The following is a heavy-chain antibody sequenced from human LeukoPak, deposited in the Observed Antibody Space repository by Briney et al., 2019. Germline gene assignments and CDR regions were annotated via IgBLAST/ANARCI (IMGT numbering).Heavy chain of an antibody. CDR3: ARDNHSGYYPYYYYYGMDV. CDR2: IIPIFGTA. D-gene: IGHD3-22*01. V-gene: IGHV1-69*13. J-gene: IGHJ6*02. CDR1: GGTFSNYA. Sequence: GASVKVSCKASGGTFSNYAISWVRQAPGQGLEWMGGIIPIFGTADYAQKFQGRITITADESTSTAYMELSSLRSEDTAVYYCARDNHSGYYPYYYYYGMDVWGQGTTVTVSS.